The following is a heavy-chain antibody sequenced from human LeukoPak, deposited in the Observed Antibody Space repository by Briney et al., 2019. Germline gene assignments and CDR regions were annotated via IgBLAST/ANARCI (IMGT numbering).Heavy chain of an antibody. D-gene: IGHD4-17*01. V-gene: IGHV3-49*03. J-gene: IGHJ4*02. CDR3: AKDGGLRLDY. CDR1: GFTLGDYS. CDR2: IRDKAYGGTT. Sequence: GGSLRLSCTASGFTLGDYSMSWFRQAPGKGLEWVGFIRDKAYGGTTEYAASVKGRFTISRDNSKNTLYLQMNSLRAEDTAVYYCAKDGGLRLDYWGQGTLVTVSS.